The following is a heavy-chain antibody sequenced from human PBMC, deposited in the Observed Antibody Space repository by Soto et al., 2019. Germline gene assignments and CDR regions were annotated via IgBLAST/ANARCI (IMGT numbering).Heavy chain of an antibody. CDR3: AHRQWRRLDY. V-gene: IGHV2-5*02. J-gene: IGHJ4*02. Sequence: QITLKESGPTLVKPTQTLTLTCTFSGFSLSTSGVGVGWIRQPPGKALEWLALIYWDDDKRYSPSLKSRLTISKDTSKNPVVLTMATMDPVDTATYYCAHRQWRRLDYWGQGTLVTVSS. CDR2: IYWDDDK. CDR1: GFSLSTSGVG. D-gene: IGHD5-12*01.